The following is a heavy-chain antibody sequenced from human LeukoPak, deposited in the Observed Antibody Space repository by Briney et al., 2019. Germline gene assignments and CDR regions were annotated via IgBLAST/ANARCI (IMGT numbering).Heavy chain of an antibody. J-gene: IGHJ3*02. D-gene: IGHD2-15*01. CDR3: ATTIVVVVAATRTDAFDI. Sequence: ASVKVSCKVSGYTLTELSMHWVRQAPGKGLEWMGGFDPEDGETIYAQKFQGRVTMTEDTSTDTAYMELSSLRSEDTAVYYCATTIVVVVAATRTDAFDIWGQGTMVTVSP. V-gene: IGHV1-24*01. CDR1: GYTLTELS. CDR2: FDPEDGET.